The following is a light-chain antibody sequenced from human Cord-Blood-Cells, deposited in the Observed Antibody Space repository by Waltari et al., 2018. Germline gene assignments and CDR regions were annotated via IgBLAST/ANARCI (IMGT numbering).Light chain of an antibody. CDR1: RSHAGGYNH. V-gene: IGLV2-14*01. Sequence: QSALTQPASVSGSPGQSITISCTGTRSHAGGYNHASWYQQPPGKAPQLMIYDVSNRPSGVSSRFCGSKSGNTASLTISGLQAEDEADYYCSSYTSSSTYVFGTGTKVTVL. CDR2: DVS. J-gene: IGLJ1*01. CDR3: SSYTSSSTYV.